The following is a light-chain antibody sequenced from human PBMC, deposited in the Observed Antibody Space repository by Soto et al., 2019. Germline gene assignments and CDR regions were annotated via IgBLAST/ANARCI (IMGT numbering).Light chain of an antibody. V-gene: IGKV3-20*01. CDR2: VAS. J-gene: IGKJ2*01. CDR3: QHYGSSPPMYT. CDR1: QSVSSTY. Sequence: EIVLTQSPGTLSFSPGERATLSCRASQSVSSTYLAWYQQQPGQAPRLLIDVASSRATGNPARFSGSGSGTYFTLTISRLEPEDFAVYYCQHYGSSPPMYTFGQGTKLEIK.